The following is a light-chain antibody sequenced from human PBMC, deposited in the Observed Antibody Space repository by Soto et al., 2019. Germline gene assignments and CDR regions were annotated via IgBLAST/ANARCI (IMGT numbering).Light chain of an antibody. CDR3: QQYNNWPWT. J-gene: IGKJ1*01. CDR2: GAS. Sequence: EIVMTQSPDTLSVSPGERATVSCRASESVSGNLAWYQQKAGQAPRLLIYGASTRATGIPARFSGSGSGTDFTLTISSLQSEDFAVYYCQQYNNWPWTFGQGTKVDIK. CDR1: ESVSGN. V-gene: IGKV3-15*01.